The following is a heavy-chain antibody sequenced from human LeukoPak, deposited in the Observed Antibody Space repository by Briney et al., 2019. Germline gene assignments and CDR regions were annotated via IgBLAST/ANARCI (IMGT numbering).Heavy chain of an antibody. Sequence: GGSLRLSCAASGFSFSTYWMHWVRQVPGEGPEWVSHITPDGSSTNYADSVKGRFTISRDNAKNTLYLQMNSLRAEDTAVYYCSSQISRGGNWGQGTLVTVSS. V-gene: IGHV3-74*01. CDR1: GFSFSTYW. CDR2: ITPDGSST. J-gene: IGHJ4*02. D-gene: IGHD3-16*01. CDR3: SSQISRGGN.